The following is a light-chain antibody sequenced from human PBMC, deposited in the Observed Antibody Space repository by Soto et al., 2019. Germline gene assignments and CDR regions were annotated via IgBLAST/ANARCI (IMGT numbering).Light chain of an antibody. J-gene: IGKJ2*01. CDR3: QQSYSAPYT. CDR2: AAS. V-gene: IGKV1-39*01. Sequence: DNEMTQSPSSLSASVGDIVTITCRASQSIYSSLNWYHQKQGKAPQLLIYAASNLQSGVPSMFSGSGSGTDFTLSISSLQPEEFATYYCQQSYSAPYTCGQGIKLEI. CDR1: QSIYSS.